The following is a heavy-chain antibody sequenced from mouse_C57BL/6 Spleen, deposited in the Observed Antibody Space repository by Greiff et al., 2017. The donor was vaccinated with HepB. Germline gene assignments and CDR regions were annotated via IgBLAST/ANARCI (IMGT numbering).Heavy chain of an antibody. CDR1: GYSITSGYY. D-gene: IGHD1-1*01. V-gene: IGHV3-6*01. Sequence: EESGPGLVKPSQSLSLTCSVTGYSITSGYYWNWIRQFPGNKLEWMGYISYDGSNNYNPSLKNRISITRDTSKNQFFLKLNSVTTEDTATYYCARRNYGSSRHWYFDVWGTGTTVTVSS. J-gene: IGHJ1*03. CDR3: ARRNYGSSRHWYFDV. CDR2: ISYDGSN.